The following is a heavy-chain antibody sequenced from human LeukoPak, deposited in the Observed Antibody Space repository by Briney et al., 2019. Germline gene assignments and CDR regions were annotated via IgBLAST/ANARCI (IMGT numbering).Heavy chain of an antibody. J-gene: IGHJ3*02. CDR2: IIPILGIA. V-gene: IGHV1-69*04. CDR3: ARGTGSEAFDI. CDR1: GGTFSSYA. Sequence: SVKVSCKASGGTFSSYAISWVRQAPGQGLEWMGRIIPILGIANYAQKFQGRVTITADKSTSTAYMELSSLRSEDTAVYYCARGTGSEAFDIWGPGTMATVCS. D-gene: IGHD2-15*01.